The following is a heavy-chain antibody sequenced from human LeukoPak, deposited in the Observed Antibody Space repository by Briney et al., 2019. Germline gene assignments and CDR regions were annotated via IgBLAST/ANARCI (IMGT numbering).Heavy chain of an antibody. CDR2: IHSSGST. CDR1: GGTISSYY. V-gene: IGHV4-59*08. D-gene: IGHD6-19*01. Sequence: SETLSLTCTVSGGTISSYYWNWIRQPPGKGLEWIGYIHSSGSTKYNPSLKRRVTISVDTSKNQFSLKLSSVTAADRAVYYCARWYSSGWAFDYWGQGTLVTVSS. CDR3: ARWYSSGWAFDY. J-gene: IGHJ4*02.